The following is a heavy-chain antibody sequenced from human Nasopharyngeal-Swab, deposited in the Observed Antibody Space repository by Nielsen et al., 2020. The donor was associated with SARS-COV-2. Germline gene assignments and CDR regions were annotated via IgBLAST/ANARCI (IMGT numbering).Heavy chain of an antibody. V-gene: IGHV3-21*01. CDR3: AGMDGSYWDYYFDY. Sequence: VRQAPGKGLEWVSSISSSSSYIYYADSVKGRFTISRDNAKNSLYLQMNSLRAEDTAVYYCAGMDGSYWDYYFDYWGQGTLVTVSS. CDR2: ISSSSSYI. J-gene: IGHJ4*02. D-gene: IGHD1-26*01.